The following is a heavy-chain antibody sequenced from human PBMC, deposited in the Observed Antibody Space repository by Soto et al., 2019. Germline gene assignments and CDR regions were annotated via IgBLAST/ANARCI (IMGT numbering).Heavy chain of an antibody. J-gene: IGHJ4*02. Sequence: QVQLVESGGGVVQPGRSLRLSCAASGFTFSSYAMHWVRQAPGKGLEWVAVISYDGSNKYYADSVKGRFTISRDNSKNTLYLQMNSLRAEDTAVYYCARDRGGYNMAMDYWGQGTLVTFSS. D-gene: IGHD6-25*01. V-gene: IGHV3-30-3*01. CDR2: ISYDGSNK. CDR1: GFTFSSYA. CDR3: ARDRGGYNMAMDY.